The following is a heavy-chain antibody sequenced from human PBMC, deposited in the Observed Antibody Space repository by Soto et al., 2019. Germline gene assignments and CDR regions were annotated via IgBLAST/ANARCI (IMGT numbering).Heavy chain of an antibody. V-gene: IGHV3-21*01. CDR2: ISSSSSYI. D-gene: IGHD6-19*01. CDR1: GFTFNKYW. J-gene: IGHJ5*02. Sequence: GGSLRLSCAVSGFTFNKYWMNWVRQAPGKGLEWVSSISSSSSYIYYADSVKGRFTISRDNAKNSLYLQMNSLRAEDTAVYYCARDWDSSGWYSFWFDPWGQGTLVTVSS. CDR3: ARDWDSSGWYSFWFDP.